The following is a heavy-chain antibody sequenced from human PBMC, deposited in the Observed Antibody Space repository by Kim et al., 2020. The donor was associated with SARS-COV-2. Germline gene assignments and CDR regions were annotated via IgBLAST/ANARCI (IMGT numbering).Heavy chain of an antibody. CDR3: ATGFTFSPTYYYDSSATAGCAFDI. Sequence: ASVKVSCKVSGYTLTELSMHWVRQAPGKGLEWMGGFDPEDGETIYAQKFQGRVTITEDTSTDTAYMELSSLRSEDTAVYYCATGFTFSPTYYYDSSATAGCAFDIWGQGTMVTVSS. CDR1: GYTLTELS. V-gene: IGHV1-24*01. CDR2: FDPEDGET. J-gene: IGHJ3*02. D-gene: IGHD3-22*01.